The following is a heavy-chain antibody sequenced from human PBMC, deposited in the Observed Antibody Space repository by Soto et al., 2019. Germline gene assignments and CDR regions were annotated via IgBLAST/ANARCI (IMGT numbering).Heavy chain of an antibody. Sequence: PAETLSLTCTVSGYSIISGSYWALVRHPPGKVPEWIASIYHGGTTFYNPSLKSRITISVDTSNNQFSLRLTSVTAADTAVYYCARVHVMVVAGSTFDYWGHGTLVTVSS. J-gene: IGHJ4*01. CDR1: GYSIISGSY. D-gene: IGHD6-19*01. V-gene: IGHV4-38-2*02. CDR2: IYHGGTT. CDR3: ARVHVMVVAGSTFDY.